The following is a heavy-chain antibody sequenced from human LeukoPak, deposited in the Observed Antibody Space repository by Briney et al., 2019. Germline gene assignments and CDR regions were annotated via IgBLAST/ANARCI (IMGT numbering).Heavy chain of an antibody. V-gene: IGHV3-66*02. D-gene: IGHD2-8*01. CDR2: IYSGGST. CDR3: TRVVLMVYAKAFDI. CDR1: GFTVSSNY. J-gene: IGHJ3*02. Sequence: QPGGSLRLSCAASGFTVSSNYMSWVRQAPGKGLEWVSVIYSGGSTYYADSVKGRFTVSRDNSKNTLYLQMNSLRAEDMAVHYCTRVVLMVYAKAFDIWGQGTMVTVSS.